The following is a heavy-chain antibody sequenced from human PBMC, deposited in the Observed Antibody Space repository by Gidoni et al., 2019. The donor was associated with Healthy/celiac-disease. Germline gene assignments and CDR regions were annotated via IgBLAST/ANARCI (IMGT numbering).Heavy chain of an antibody. CDR3: ATAPPGGWQRCWFDP. V-gene: IGHV1-24*01. J-gene: IGHJ5*02. D-gene: IGHD6-19*01. CDR2: FDPEDGET. Sequence: QVQLVQSGAEVKQPGASVKVACKVSGYTLPELSMHWVRQAPGKGLEWMGGFDPEDGETIYAQKFQGRVTMTEDTSTDTAYMELSSLRSEDTAVYYCATAPPGGWQRCWFDPWGQGTLVTVSS. CDR1: GYTLPELS.